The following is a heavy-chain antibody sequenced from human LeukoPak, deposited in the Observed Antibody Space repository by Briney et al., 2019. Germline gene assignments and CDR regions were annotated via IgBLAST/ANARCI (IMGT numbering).Heavy chain of an antibody. J-gene: IGHJ4*02. CDR3: ARASETAMVTL. CDR1: GVSITSGTYY. Sequence: PSETLSLTCTVSGVSITSGTYYWTWIRQPAGKGLEWIGRIYSTGRVNYNPSLKSRVTMVLDTSKNHISLKLTSVTAADTAIYFCARASETAMVTLWGQGTLVTVSS. D-gene: IGHD5-18*01. CDR2: IYSTGRV. V-gene: IGHV4-61*02.